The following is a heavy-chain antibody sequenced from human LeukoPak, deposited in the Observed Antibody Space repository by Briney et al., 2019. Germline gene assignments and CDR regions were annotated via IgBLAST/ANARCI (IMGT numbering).Heavy chain of an antibody. Sequence: GGSLRLSCAASGFTFSSYGMHWVRQAPGRGLEWVAIISSDGSDKYYADSVKGRFSISRDNAQKTLYLQMNSLRPEDTAVYFCARQKITVTVSLDSWGQGTLVTVSS. V-gene: IGHV3-30*03. CDR3: ARQKITVTVSLDS. D-gene: IGHD4-17*01. J-gene: IGHJ5*01. CDR1: GFTFSSYG. CDR2: ISSDGSDK.